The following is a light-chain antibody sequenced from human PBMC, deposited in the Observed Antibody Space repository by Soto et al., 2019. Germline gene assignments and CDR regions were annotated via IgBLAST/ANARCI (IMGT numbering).Light chain of an antibody. CDR3: QQYGSSPWT. CDR1: QSVSSSY. Sequence: IVLTLSPGTLSLSPGERATLSCRASQSVSSSYLAWYQQKPGQAPRPLIYGASSRATGIPDRFTGSGSGTDLTLTISRLEPEHFAVYYCQQYGSSPWTFGQGTKVDIK. V-gene: IGKV3-20*01. CDR2: GAS. J-gene: IGKJ1*01.